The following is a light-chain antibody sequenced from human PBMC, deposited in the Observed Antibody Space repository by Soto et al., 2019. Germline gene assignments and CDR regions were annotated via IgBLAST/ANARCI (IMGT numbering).Light chain of an antibody. Sequence: EILMTQSPATLSVSPGETATLSCRASQNVLSDLAWYQQKPGQAPRLLVYGATTRASDVPAKFRGRGSGTEFSLTLSSPQSEDSATYYCQEYRNSARTFGQGYKVEI. CDR2: GAT. CDR3: QEYRNSART. J-gene: IGKJ1*01. CDR1: QNVLSD. V-gene: IGKV3-15*01.